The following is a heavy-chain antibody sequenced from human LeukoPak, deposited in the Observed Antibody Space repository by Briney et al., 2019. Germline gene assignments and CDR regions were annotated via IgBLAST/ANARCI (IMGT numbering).Heavy chain of an antibody. CDR1: GFTFSSFG. CDR2: IWYDGNNK. V-gene: IGHV3-33*08. Sequence: TGGPLRLSCAASGFTFSSFGFHWVRQAPGKGLEWVAVIWYDGNNKYYVDSVKGRFTISRDTSKNTLYLQMNSLRGEDTAIYYCARDGLASIGLDMWGQGTVVTVSS. D-gene: IGHD6-13*01. J-gene: IGHJ3*02. CDR3: ARDGLASIGLDM.